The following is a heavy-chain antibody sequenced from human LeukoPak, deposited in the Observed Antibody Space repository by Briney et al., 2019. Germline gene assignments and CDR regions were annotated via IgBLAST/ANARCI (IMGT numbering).Heavy chain of an antibody. D-gene: IGHD1-26*01. CDR2: INHSGST. V-gene: IGHV4-34*01. J-gene: IGHJ4*02. Sequence: SETLSLTCAVYDGSFSGYYWSWIRQPPGKGLEWIGEINHSGSTNYNSSLKSRVTISLDTSKNQFSLKLSSVTAADTAVYFCARVGGWEPKLHGVTFDYLGQGTLVTVSS. CDR1: DGSFSGYY. CDR3: ARVGGWEPKLHGVTFDY.